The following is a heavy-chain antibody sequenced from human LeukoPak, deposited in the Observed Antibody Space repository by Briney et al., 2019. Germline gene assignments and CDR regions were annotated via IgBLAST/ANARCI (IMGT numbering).Heavy chain of an antibody. CDR1: GYTFTSYD. Sequence: ASVRVSCKASGYTFTSYDINWVRQATGQGLEWMGWMNPNSGNTGYAQKFQGRVTITRNTSISTAYMELSSLRSEDTAVYYCARGRASTLALYYYYYMDVWGKGTTVTVSS. CDR3: ARGRASTLALYYYYYMDV. V-gene: IGHV1-8*03. J-gene: IGHJ6*03. CDR2: MNPNSGNT.